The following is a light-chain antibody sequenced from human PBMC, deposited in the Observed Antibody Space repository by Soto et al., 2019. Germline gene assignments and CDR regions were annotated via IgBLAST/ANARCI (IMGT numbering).Light chain of an antibody. Sequence: EIVLTQSPGTLSLSPGERATLSCRASQSVSGNYLAWYQQKPGQSPRLLIYGSSDRATGIPDRFSGSGSGTDFTLTITKVEPAYFAVYYCHQYGSSPPYTFGQGTKLEMK. CDR2: GSS. J-gene: IGKJ2*01. CDR3: HQYGSSPPYT. V-gene: IGKV3-20*01. CDR1: QSVSGNY.